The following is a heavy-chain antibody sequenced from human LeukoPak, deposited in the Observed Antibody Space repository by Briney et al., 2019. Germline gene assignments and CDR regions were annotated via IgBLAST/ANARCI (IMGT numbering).Heavy chain of an antibody. CDR2: ISGSGGST. Sequence: GGSLRLSCAASGFTFSSYAMSWVRQAPGKGLEWVSAISGSGGSTYYADSVKGRFTISRDNSKNTLYLQMNSLRAGDTAVYYCAKSFQSRGSYYWGLDYWGQGTLVTVSS. J-gene: IGHJ4*02. CDR1: GFTFSSYA. V-gene: IGHV3-23*01. D-gene: IGHD1-26*01. CDR3: AKSFQSRGSYYWGLDY.